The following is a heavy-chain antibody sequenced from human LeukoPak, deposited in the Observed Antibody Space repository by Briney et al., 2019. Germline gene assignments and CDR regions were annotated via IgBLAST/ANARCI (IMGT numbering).Heavy chain of an antibody. CDR2: IYPGDSDT. D-gene: IGHD2-2*01. Sequence: GESLKISCKSSGYTYTSYWIGWVRQMPGKGLEWMGIIYPGDSDTRYSPSFQGQVTISADKSISTAYLQWSSLKASDTAMYYCARQGGGGIVVVPAASFDYWGQGTLATVSS. V-gene: IGHV5-51*01. J-gene: IGHJ4*02. CDR1: GYTYTSYW. CDR3: ARQGGGGIVVVPAASFDY.